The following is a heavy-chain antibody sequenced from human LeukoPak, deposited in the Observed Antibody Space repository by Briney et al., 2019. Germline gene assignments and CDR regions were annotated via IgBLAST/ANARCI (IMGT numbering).Heavy chain of an antibody. CDR3: ARREDGSGTLWAFDI. D-gene: IGHD3-10*01. J-gene: IGHJ3*02. CDR1: GYSFTTYW. Sequence: GESLKISCKGSGYSFTTYWIGWVRQMPGNGLEWMGIIHPGDSDTRYSPSFQGQLTISADKSISTAYLQWSSLKASGTAMYYCARREDGSGTLWAFDIWAKGQWSPSLQ. CDR2: IHPGDSDT. V-gene: IGHV5-51*01.